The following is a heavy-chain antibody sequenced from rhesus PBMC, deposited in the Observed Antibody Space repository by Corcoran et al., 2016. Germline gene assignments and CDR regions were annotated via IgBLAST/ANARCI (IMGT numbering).Heavy chain of an antibody. CDR2: INSAGSST. Sequence: EVQLVESGGGLAKPGGSLRLSCAASGFTFSRYWMHWGRQAPGTGLEWISAINSAGSSTYYADSVKGRFTISRENAKNTLYLQMDSLRAEDTAVYYCARSSIVVVITFFDYWGQGVLVTVSS. V-gene: IGHV3-14*01. CDR1: GFTFSRYW. D-gene: IGHD3-16*01. CDR3: ARSSIVVVITFFDY. J-gene: IGHJ4*01.